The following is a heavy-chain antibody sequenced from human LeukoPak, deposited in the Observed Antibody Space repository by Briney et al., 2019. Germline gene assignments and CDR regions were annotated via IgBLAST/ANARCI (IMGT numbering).Heavy chain of an antibody. CDR3: ARGRHDPWYYHYYGMDV. D-gene: IGHD3-3*01. CDR2: MNPNSGNT. CDR1: GYTFTSYD. V-gene: IGHV1-8*01. J-gene: IGHJ6*02. Sequence: ASVKVSCKASGYTFTSYDINWVRQATGQGLEWMGWMNPNSGNTGYAQKFQGRVTMTRNTSISTAYMELSSLRSEDTAVYYCARGRHDPWYYHYYGMDVWGQGTTVTVSS.